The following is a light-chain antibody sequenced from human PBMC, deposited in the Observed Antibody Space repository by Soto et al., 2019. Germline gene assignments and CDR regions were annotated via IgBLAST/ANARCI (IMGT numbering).Light chain of an antibody. J-gene: IGKJ1*01. Sequence: DIVMTQSPLSLPVTPGEPASISCRSSQSLLHSDEYIYLDWYLQKPGQSPQLLIYLGSNRASGVPDRFSGSGSGTDFTLKINRVEAEDVGFYYCMQALQTPWTFGQGTKVDIK. CDR1: QSLLHSDEYIY. CDR2: LGS. V-gene: IGKV2-28*01. CDR3: MQALQTPWT.